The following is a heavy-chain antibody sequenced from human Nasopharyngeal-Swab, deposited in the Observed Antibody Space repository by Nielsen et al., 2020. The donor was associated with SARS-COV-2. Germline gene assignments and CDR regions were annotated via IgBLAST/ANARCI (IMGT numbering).Heavy chain of an antibody. CDR1: GGSISSSSYY. V-gene: IGHV4-39*01. CDR2: IYYSGST. D-gene: IGHD6-13*01. CDR3: ARAALQLIAAAGISAFDI. Sequence: SETLSLTCTVSGGSISSSSYYWGWIRQPPGKGLEWIGSIYYSGSTYYNPSLKSRVTISVDTSKNQFSLQLNSVTPEDTAVYYCARAALQLIAAAGISAFDIWGQGTMVTVSS. J-gene: IGHJ3*02.